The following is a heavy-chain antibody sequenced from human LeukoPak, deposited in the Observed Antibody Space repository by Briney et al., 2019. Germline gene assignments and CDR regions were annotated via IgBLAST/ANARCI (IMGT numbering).Heavy chain of an antibody. J-gene: IGHJ3*02. CDR2: IYPGDSDT. Sequence: PGESLKISCKGSGYSFTSYWIGWVRQMPGKGLEWMGIIYPGDSDTRYSPSFQGQVTISADKSISTAYLQWSSLKASDTAMYYCARPSSGAARPERENAFDIWGQGTMVTVSS. V-gene: IGHV5-51*01. CDR1: GYSFTSYW. CDR3: ARPSSGAARPERENAFDI. D-gene: IGHD6-6*01.